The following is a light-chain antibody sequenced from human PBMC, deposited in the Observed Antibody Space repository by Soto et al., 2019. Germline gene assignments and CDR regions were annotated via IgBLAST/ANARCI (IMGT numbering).Light chain of an antibody. CDR3: QQSYSTPFT. CDR1: QSISSY. V-gene: IGKV1-39*01. CDR2: AAS. J-gene: IGKJ3*01. Sequence: DIQMTQSPSSLSASVGDRVTITCRASQSISSYFNWYQQKPGQAPKLLIYAASSLQSGVPSRFSGSGSGTDFTLTISSLQPEDFATYYCQQSYSTPFTFGPGTKVDIK.